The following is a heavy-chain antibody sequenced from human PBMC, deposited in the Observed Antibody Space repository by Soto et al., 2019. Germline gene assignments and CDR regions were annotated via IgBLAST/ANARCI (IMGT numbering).Heavy chain of an antibody. CDR2: INPNSGGT. D-gene: IGHD3-22*01. CDR1: GYTFTGYY. CDR3: ARSESGLYYYDSSGYSQFDY. J-gene: IGHJ4*02. Sequence: QVQLVQSGAEVKKPGASVKVSCKASGYTFTGYYMHWVRQAPGQGLAWMGWINPNSGGTNYAQKFQGWVTMTRDTSISTAYMELSRLRSEDTAVYYCARSESGLYYYDSSGYSQFDYWGQGTLVTVSS. V-gene: IGHV1-2*04.